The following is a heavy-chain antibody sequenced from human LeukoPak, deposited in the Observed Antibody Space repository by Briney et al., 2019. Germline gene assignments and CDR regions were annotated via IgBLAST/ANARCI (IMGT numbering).Heavy chain of an antibody. CDR2: TYQRSKWYN. CDR3: ARSPSPYSSGWYFDY. V-gene: IGHV6-1*01. Sequence: SQTLSLTCAISGDSVSINSAAWNWIRRSPSRGLEWLGRTYQRSKWYNDYAVSVKSRITINPDISKNQFSLQLNSVTPEDTAVYYCARSPSPYSSGWYFDYWGQGTLVTVSS. J-gene: IGHJ4*02. D-gene: IGHD6-19*01. CDR1: GDSVSINSAA.